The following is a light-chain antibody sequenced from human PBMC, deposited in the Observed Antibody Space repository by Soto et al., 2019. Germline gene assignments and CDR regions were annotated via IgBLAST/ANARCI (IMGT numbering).Light chain of an antibody. CDR1: QSISSY. CDR3: QQYNSYSRT. CDR2: RAS. J-gene: IGKJ1*01. V-gene: IGKV1-5*03. Sequence: DIQMTQSPSSLAASLGDRVPITCRASQSISSYLNWYQQKPGKAPKLLIYRASNLETGVPSRFRGSGSGTEFTLTISSLQPDDFETYYCQQYNSYSRTFGQGTKVDIK.